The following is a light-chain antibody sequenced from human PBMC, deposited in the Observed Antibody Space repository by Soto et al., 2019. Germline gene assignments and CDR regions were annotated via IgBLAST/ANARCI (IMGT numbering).Light chain of an antibody. CDR1: QSVGRNY. Sequence: EIVLTQFPGTLSLSPGERATLSCRASQSVGRNYVAWYQQKPGQAPRVIIYAASNRASGIPDRFSGSVSGSDFTLTISRLEPEDFAVYYCQQYGTSPWAFGQGTKVEIK. CDR3: QQYGTSPWA. V-gene: IGKV3-20*01. CDR2: AAS. J-gene: IGKJ1*01.